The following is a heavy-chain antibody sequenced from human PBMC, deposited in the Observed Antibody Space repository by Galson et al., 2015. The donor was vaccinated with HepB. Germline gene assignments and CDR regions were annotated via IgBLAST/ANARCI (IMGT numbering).Heavy chain of an antibody. CDR2: ISSDGSDQ. CDR1: AFNFNNYA. V-gene: IGHV3-30*18. J-gene: IGHJ6*02. D-gene: IGHD2-2*03. CDR3: AKDGYCSNSRCYSDFEAETFHYGLDV. Sequence: SLRLSCAASAFNFNNYAMHWVRQAPGKGLEWVAVISSDGSDQYYADSVKGRFIISRDNSRNTLHLQMNSLGPEDTAIYYCAKDGYCSNSRCYSDFEAETFHYGLDVWGQGTTVIVSS.